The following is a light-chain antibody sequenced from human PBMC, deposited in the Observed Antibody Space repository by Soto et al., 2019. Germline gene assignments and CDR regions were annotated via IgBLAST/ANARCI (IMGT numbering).Light chain of an antibody. CDR1: SNDVGYNY. Sequence: QSALTQPASVSGSPGQSITISCTGTSNDVGYNYVSWYQQHPGKAPKLMIFEVSNRPSGVSNRFSGSKSGNTASLTISGLQADDEGDYYCFSYADKCGVFGTGTKLTVL. CDR2: EVS. J-gene: IGLJ1*01. V-gene: IGLV2-14*01. CDR3: FSYADKCGV.